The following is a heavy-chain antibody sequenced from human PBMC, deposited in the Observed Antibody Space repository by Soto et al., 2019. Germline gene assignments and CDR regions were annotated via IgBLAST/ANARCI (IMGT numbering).Heavy chain of an antibody. Sequence: QVQLVESGGGVVQPGRSLRLSCAASGFTFSSYGMHWVRQAPGKGLEWVAVIWYDGSNKYYADSVKGRFTISRDNSKNTLYLQMNSLRVQDTAVYYCARDIFPYGGKLLFAFDIWGQGTMVTVSS. CDR2: IWYDGSNK. D-gene: IGHD2-15*01. J-gene: IGHJ3*02. V-gene: IGHV3-33*01. CDR1: GFTFSSYG. CDR3: ARDIFPYGGKLLFAFDI.